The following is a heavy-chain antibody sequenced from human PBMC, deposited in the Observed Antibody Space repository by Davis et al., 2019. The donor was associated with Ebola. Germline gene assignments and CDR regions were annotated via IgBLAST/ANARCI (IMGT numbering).Heavy chain of an antibody. CDR2: INHSGST. J-gene: IGHJ6*02. Sequence: MPGGSLRLSCAVSGGSFSGYYWSWIRQPPGKGLEWIGDINHSGSTNYNPSLKSRVTISVDTSKNQFSLKLSSVTAADTAVYYCARGSGSYGTYYYYYGMDVWGQGTTVTVSS. V-gene: IGHV4-34*01. D-gene: IGHD1-26*01. CDR3: ARGSGSYGTYYYYYGMDV. CDR1: GGSFSGYY.